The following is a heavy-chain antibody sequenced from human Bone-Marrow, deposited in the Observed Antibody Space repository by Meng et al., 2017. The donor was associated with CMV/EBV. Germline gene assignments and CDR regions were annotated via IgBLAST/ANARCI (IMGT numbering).Heavy chain of an antibody. J-gene: IGHJ6*01. CDR2: ISYDGSKK. V-gene: IGHV3-30-3*01. CDR1: GFTFSTYA. D-gene: IGHD2-15*01. Sequence: LSLTCAAPGFTFSTYAMHWVRQAPGKGLEWVGVISYDGSKKYYADSVKGRFTISRDDSKNTLYLQMNSLRGEDTAVYYCARGECSGVSCYSHYYYGMDVWGQGTTVTGSS. CDR3: ARGECSGVSCYSHYYYGMDV.